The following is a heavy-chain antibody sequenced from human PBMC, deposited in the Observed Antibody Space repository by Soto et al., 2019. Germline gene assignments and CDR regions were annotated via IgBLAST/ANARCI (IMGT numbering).Heavy chain of an antibody. D-gene: IGHD2-2*01. CDR2: ISGSGGST. V-gene: IGHV3-23*01. Sequence: HPGGSLRLSCAASGFTFSSYAMSWVRQAPGKGLEWVSAISGSGGSTYYADSVKGRFTISRDNSKNTLYLQMNSLRAEDTAVYYCAKRRCSSTSCRAGYYYYGMDVWGQGTTVTVSS. CDR1: GFTFSSYA. CDR3: AKRRCSSTSCRAGYYYYGMDV. J-gene: IGHJ6*02.